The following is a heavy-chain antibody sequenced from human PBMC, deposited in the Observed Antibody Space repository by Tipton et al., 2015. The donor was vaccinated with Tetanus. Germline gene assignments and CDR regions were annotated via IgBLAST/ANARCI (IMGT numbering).Heavy chain of an antibody. Sequence: TLSLTCSVSGASLRSGDYNWSWIRQPPRKGLEWLAYISDSGLSNSNYFLKSRITISRDTSRNQFSLSLNSLTAADTAVYSCARERILPGYFRIFDSWGQGALVTVSS. J-gene: IGHJ4*02. D-gene: IGHD3-9*01. CDR1: GASLRSGDYN. CDR3: ARERILPGYFRIFDS. V-gene: IGHV4-61*08. CDR2: ISDSGLS.